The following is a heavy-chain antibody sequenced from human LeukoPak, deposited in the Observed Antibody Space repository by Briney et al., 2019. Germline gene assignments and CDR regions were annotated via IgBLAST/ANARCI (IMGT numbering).Heavy chain of an antibody. D-gene: IGHD6-13*01. CDR3: ARGVIAAGGNDFDY. CDR1: GGSISSSYW. Sequence: SGTLSLTCAVSGGSISSSYWWTWVRQPPGKGLEWIGEIYHSGSTNYNPSLKSRLTISVDKSKNHFSLKLNSVTAADTAVYYCARGVIAAGGNDFDYWGQGTLVTVSS. J-gene: IGHJ4*02. CDR2: IYHSGST. V-gene: IGHV4-4*02.